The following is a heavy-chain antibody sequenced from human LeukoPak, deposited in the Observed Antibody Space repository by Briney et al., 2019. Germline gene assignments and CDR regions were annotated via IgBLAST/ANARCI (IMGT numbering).Heavy chain of an antibody. CDR1: GYTFTSYA. V-gene: IGHV1-3*01. CDR3: AREGPMVRGDRAFDY. Sequence: ASVKVSCKASGYTFTSYAMHWVRQAPGQRLEWMGWINAGNGNTKYSQKFQGRVTITRDTSASTAYMELSSLRSEDTAVYYCAREGPMVRGDRAFDYWGQGTLVTASS. J-gene: IGHJ4*02. CDR2: INAGNGNT. D-gene: IGHD3-10*01.